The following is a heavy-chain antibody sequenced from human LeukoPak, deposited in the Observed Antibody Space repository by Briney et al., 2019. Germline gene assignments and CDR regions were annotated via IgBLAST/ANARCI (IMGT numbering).Heavy chain of an antibody. D-gene: IGHD6-13*01. CDR2: MNPNSGNT. CDR1: GYTFTSYD. V-gene: IGHV1-8*01. CDR3: ARGLDIAAAGTLWFDP. J-gene: IGHJ5*02. Sequence: GASVKVSCKASGYTFTSYDINWVRQATGQGLEWMGWMNPNSGNTGYAQKFQGRVTMTRSTSISTAYMELSSLRSEDTAVYYCARGLDIAAAGTLWFDPWGQGTLVTVSS.